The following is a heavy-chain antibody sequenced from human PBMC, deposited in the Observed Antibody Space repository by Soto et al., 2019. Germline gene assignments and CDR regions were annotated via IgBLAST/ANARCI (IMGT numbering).Heavy chain of an antibody. CDR2: LSGSGDNT. V-gene: IGHV3-23*01. J-gene: IGHJ4*02. D-gene: IGHD6-13*01. Sequence: PGGSLRLSCAASGFIFSGYAMSWVRQAPGKGLEWVSTLSGSGDNTYYADSLKGRFTISRDTSKNTLYLQMNSLRASDTAMYYCATSPGIAAAGTGVQCWFDYWGQGTLVTVSS. CDR1: GFIFSGYA. CDR3: ATSPGIAAAGTGVQCWFDY.